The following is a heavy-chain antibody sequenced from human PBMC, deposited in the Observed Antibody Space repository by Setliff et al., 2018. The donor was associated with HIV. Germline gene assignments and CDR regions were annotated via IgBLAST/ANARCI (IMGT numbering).Heavy chain of an antibody. D-gene: IGHD2-21*01. J-gene: IGHJ4*02. Sequence: SGPTLVNPTQTLTLTCTFSGFSLSIRGMCVSWIRQPPGKALEWLARIDWDDDKYYSTSLKTRLTISKDTSKNQVVLTMTNMGPVDTATYYCARASGAYRDSFYFDYWGQGALGTVS. CDR2: IDWDDDK. CDR3: ARASGAYRDSFYFDY. V-gene: IGHV2-70*11. CDR1: GFSLSIRGMC.